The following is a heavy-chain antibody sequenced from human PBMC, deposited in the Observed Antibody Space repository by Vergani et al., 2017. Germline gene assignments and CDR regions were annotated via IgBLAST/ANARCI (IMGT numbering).Heavy chain of an antibody. Sequence: EVQLVESGGGLVRPGGSLRLSCAASGFTFSSYAMSWVRQATGKGLEWVSGIGGNSGSIGYADSVKGRFTISRDNAKNSLYLQMNSLRAEDTALYYCAKDKGGYNYVDYWGQGTLVTVSS. J-gene: IGHJ4*02. CDR1: GFTFSSYA. V-gene: IGHV3-9*01. CDR3: AKDKGGYNYVDY. D-gene: IGHD5-24*01. CDR2: IGGNSGSI.